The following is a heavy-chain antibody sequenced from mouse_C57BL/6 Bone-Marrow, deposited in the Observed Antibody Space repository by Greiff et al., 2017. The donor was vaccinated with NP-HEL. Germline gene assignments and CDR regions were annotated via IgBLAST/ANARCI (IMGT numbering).Heavy chain of an antibody. Sequence: VQLQQPGTELVKPGASVKLSCKASGYTFTSYWMHWVKQRPGQGLEWIGNINPSNGGTNYNEKFKSKATLTVDKSSSTAYMQLSSLTSEDSAVYYCARSRYYGSSLYWYFDVWGTGTTVTVSS. D-gene: IGHD1-1*01. V-gene: IGHV1-53*01. CDR3: ARSRYYGSSLYWYFDV. CDR2: INPSNGGT. J-gene: IGHJ1*03. CDR1: GYTFTSYW.